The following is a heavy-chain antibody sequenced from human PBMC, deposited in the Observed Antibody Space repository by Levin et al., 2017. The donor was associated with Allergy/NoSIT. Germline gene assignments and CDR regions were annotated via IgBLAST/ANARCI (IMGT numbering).Heavy chain of an antibody. V-gene: IGHV3-21*01. Sequence: LSLTCAASGFTFSSYSMNWVRQAPGKGLEWVSSISSSSSHKYYADSVKGRFTISRDNAKNSLYLQMNSLRAEDTAVYYCARGPVAGDYWGQGTLVTVSS. CDR1: GFTFSSYS. CDR3: ARGPVAGDY. CDR2: ISSSSSHK. J-gene: IGHJ4*02. D-gene: IGHD6-19*01.